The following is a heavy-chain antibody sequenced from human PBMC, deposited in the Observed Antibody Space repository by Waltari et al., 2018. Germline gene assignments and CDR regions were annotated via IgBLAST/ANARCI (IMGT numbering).Heavy chain of an antibody. J-gene: IGHJ5*02. CDR3: AREVPPTDA. CDR1: GGPISIYY. V-gene: IGHV4-59*01. CDR2: IYYSGST. Sequence: QVQLQESGPGLVKPSETLSLTCTVSGGPISIYYWSWIRQPPGKGLEWIGYIYYSGSTNYNPALKRRATISVDTSKNQLSLKLSSVTAADTAVYYCAREVPPTDAWGQGTLVTVSS.